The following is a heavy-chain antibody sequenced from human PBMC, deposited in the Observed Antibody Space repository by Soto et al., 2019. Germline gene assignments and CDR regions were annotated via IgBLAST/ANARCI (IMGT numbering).Heavy chain of an antibody. D-gene: IGHD3-10*01. CDR3: ARAPMVRGVIITLDY. Sequence: GGSLRLSCAASGFTFSTYAMNWVRQAPGKGLEWVSGISGGGNKKYYADSVKGRFTVSRDNSKSTLYLQMNSLRAEDTAVYYCARAPMVRGVIITLDYWGQGTLVTVSS. CDR2: ISGGGNKK. CDR1: GFTFSTYA. V-gene: IGHV3-23*01. J-gene: IGHJ4*02.